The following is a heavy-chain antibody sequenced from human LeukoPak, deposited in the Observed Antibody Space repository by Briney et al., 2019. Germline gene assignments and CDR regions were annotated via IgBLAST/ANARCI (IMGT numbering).Heavy chain of an antibody. D-gene: IGHD3-16*02. CDR2: IFYSGNT. Sequence: SETLSLTCAVSGASIHSGGFTWNWIRQPPGKGLEWIGYIFYSGNTHYNSSLKSRVSMSVDTSKNQFSLNVSSVTAADTAVYYCARIGLGELSFLPEEAFDIWGQGTMVTVSS. V-gene: IGHV4-30-4*07. CDR1: GASIHSGGFT. CDR3: ARIGLGELSFLPEEAFDI. J-gene: IGHJ3*02.